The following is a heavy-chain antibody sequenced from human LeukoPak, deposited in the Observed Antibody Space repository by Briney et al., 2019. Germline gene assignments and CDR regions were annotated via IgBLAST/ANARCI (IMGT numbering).Heavy chain of an antibody. Sequence: VASVKVSCKASGGTFSSYAISWVRQAPGQGLEWMGWISAYNGNTNYAQKLQGRVTMTTDTSTSTAYMELRSLRSDDTAVYYCARGRWGAADYWGQGTLVTVSS. CDR3: ARGRWGAADY. D-gene: IGHD1-26*01. CDR1: GGTFSSYA. V-gene: IGHV1-18*01. CDR2: ISAYNGNT. J-gene: IGHJ4*02.